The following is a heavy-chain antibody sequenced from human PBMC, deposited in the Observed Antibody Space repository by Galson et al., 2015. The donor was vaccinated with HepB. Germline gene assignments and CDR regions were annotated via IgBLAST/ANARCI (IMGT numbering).Heavy chain of an antibody. CDR1: GFTFSSYA. V-gene: IGHV3-30-3*01. D-gene: IGHD6-19*01. J-gene: IGHJ3*02. CDR3: ARECYSSGCHDAFDI. CDR2: ISYDGSNK. Sequence: SLRLSCAASGFTFSSYAMRWVRQAPGKGLEWVAVISYDGSNKYYADSVKGRFTISRDNSKNTLYLQMNSLRAEDTAVYYCARECYSSGCHDAFDIWGQGTMVTVSS.